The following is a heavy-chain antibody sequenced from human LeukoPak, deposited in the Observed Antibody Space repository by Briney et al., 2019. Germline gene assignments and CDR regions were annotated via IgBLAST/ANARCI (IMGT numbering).Heavy chain of an antibody. Sequence: SVKVSCKASGFTFTSSAMQWVRQARGQRLEWIGRIVVGSGNTNYAQKFQERVTITRDMSTSTAYMELSSLRSEDTAVYYCAATLYSGSYYNWFDPWGQGTLVTVSS. CDR2: IVVGSGNT. V-gene: IGHV1-58*02. D-gene: IGHD1-26*01. J-gene: IGHJ5*02. CDR1: GFTFTSSA. CDR3: AATLYSGSYYNWFDP.